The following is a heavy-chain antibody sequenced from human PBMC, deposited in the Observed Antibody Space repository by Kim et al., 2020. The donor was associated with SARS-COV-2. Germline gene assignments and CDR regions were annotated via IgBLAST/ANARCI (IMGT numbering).Heavy chain of an antibody. CDR3: AKDKSIAVAGSDS. J-gene: IGHJ4*02. V-gene: IGHV3-9*01. D-gene: IGHD6-19*01. Sequence: YADSVKGRFTISRDKAKNSLYLQMNSLRAEDTALYYCAKDKSIAVAGSDSWGQGTLVTVSS.